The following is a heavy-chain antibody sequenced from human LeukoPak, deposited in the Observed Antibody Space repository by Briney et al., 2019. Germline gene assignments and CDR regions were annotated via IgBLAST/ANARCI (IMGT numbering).Heavy chain of an antibody. D-gene: IGHD5-18*01. J-gene: IGHJ4*02. V-gene: IGHV4-34*01. CDR1: GGSFSGYY. CDR3: ARPNVENTLMFTPPHTAFAY. CDR2: INHSGST. Sequence: PSETLSLTCAVYGGSFSGYYWSWIRQPPGKGLEWIGEINHSGSTNYNPSLKSRVTISVDTSKNQFSLKLSSVTAADTAVYYCARPNVENTLMFTPPHTAFAYGGQGTLVPVSS.